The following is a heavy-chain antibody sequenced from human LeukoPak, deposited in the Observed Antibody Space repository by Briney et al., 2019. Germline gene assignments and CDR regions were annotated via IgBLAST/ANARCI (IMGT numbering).Heavy chain of an antibody. CDR1: GYGFTNHY. Sequence: ASVRLSCKASGYGFTNHYIHWVRQAPGQGLEWMGMIGPSGVATTFAQRFQDRVTVTSDTSTTTVYMELRSQRFDDTATYYCARDAKDELVRRDYYYMDVWGKGTTVTISS. V-gene: IGHV1-46*01. CDR2: IGPSGVAT. D-gene: IGHD6-13*01. CDR3: ARDAKDELVRRDYYYMDV. J-gene: IGHJ6*03.